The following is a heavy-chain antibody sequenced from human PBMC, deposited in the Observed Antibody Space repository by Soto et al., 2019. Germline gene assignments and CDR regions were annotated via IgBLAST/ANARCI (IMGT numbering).Heavy chain of an antibody. CDR1: GFTFSSYA. CDR3: AKAGLYGRRLYYYYMDV. V-gene: IGHV3-23*01. CDR2: ISGSGGST. D-gene: IGHD2-2*02. Sequence: GGSLRLSCAASGFTFSSYAMSWVRQAPGKGLEWVSAISGSGGSTYYADSVKGRFTISRDNSKNTLYLQMNSLRAEDTAVYYCAKAGLYGRRLYYYYMDVWGKGTTVTVSS. J-gene: IGHJ6*03.